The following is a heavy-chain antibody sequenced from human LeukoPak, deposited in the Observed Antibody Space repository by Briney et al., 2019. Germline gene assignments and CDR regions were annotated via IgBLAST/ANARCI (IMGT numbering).Heavy chain of an antibody. V-gene: IGHV3-30*02. D-gene: IGHD3-3*01. CDR3: AKEGTIFGVAPWDY. Sequence: PGGSLRLSCAASGFTFSSYGMHWVRKAPGKGLEWVAFIRYDGSNKYYADSVKGRFTISRDNSKNTLYLQMNSLRAEDTAVYYCAKEGTIFGVAPWDYWGQGTLVTVSS. CDR2: IRYDGSNK. CDR1: GFTFSSYG. J-gene: IGHJ4*02.